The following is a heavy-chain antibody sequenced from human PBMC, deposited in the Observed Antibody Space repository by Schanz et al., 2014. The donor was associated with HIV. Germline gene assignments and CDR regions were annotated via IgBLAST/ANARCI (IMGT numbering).Heavy chain of an antibody. J-gene: IGHJ4*02. D-gene: IGHD3-22*01. CDR1: GGTLSNYA. CDR2: IMPKFGTE. V-gene: IGHV1-69*01. CDR3: VRVANYDGDDYYQRSHFDL. Sequence: QVQLVQSGAEVKKTGSPVKVSCKAFGGTLSNYAISWVRQAPGQGLEWLGLIMPKFGTENYAQKYQGRATLTADATTAYMDLSSLKFEDTAVYYCVRVANYDGDDYYQRSHFDLWGQGTLVTVSS.